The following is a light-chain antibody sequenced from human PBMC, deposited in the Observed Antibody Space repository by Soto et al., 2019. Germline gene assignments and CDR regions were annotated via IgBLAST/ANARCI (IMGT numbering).Light chain of an antibody. CDR3: QSYDNSLSGWV. J-gene: IGLJ2*01. V-gene: IGLV1-40*01. CDR1: TSNIGAGYD. CDR2: ANS. Sequence: QTVVTQPPSVSGAPGQRVTISCTGSTSNIGAGYDVHWYQQLPGTAPKLLIYANSNRPSGVPDRFSGSKSGTSASLAITGLQAEDEADYYCQSYDNSLSGWVFGAGTKLTVL.